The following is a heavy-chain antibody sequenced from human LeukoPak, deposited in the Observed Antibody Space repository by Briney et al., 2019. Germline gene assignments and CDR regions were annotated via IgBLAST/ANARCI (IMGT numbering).Heavy chain of an antibody. CDR1: GFTFSSYA. CDR2: ISYDGSNK. CDR3: AREYSGYLALDY. V-gene: IGHV3-30*09. J-gene: IGHJ4*02. Sequence: GRSLRLSCAASGFTFSSYAMHWVRQAPGKGLEWVAVISYDGSNKYYADSVKGRFAIFRDNSKNTLYLQMNSLRAEDTAVYYCAREYSGYLALDYWGQGTLVTVSS. D-gene: IGHD5-12*01.